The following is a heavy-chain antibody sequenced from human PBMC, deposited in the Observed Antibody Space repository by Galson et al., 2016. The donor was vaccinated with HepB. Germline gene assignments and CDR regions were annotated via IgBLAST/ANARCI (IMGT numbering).Heavy chain of an antibody. V-gene: IGHV3-23*01. J-gene: IGHJ3*02. CDR2: ISGSGGST. CDR3: AKGSSSSHYDAFDI. CDR1: GFTFSSYA. Sequence: SLRLSCAASGFTFSSYAMNWVRQAPGKGLEWVSDISGSGGSTDYADSVKGRFTISRDNSKNTLYLQMNYLRAEDTALYYCAKGSSSSHYDAFDIWGQGTMVTVSS. D-gene: IGHD6-6*01.